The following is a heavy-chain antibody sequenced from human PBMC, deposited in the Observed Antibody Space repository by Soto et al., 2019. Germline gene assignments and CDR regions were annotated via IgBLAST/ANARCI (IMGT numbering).Heavy chain of an antibody. Sequence: QITLKESGPTLVKPTQTLTLTCTFSGFSLTTSGVGVGSIRQPPGKALEWLAFIYWYDDERYSPSLKSRLAITKDTSNNQVVLTMTNMDPVDTATYYCAHDAPGVAAADTFDYWGQGTLVTVSS. J-gene: IGHJ4*02. CDR1: GFSLTTSGVG. CDR3: AHDAPGVAAADTFDY. D-gene: IGHD6-13*01. V-gene: IGHV2-5*01. CDR2: IYWYDDE.